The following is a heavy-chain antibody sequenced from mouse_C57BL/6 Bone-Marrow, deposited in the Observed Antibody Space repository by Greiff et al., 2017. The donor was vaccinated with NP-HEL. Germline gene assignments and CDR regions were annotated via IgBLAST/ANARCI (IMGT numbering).Heavy chain of an antibody. J-gene: IGHJ4*01. CDR2: IGPGSGST. V-gene: IGHV1-77*01. D-gene: IGHD1-1*01. CDR3: ARSFIYYYGYQGKPYAMDY. Sequence: QVHVKQSGAELVKPGASVKISCKASGYTFTDYYINWVKQRPGQGLEWIGKIGPGSGSTYYNEKFKGKATLTADKSSSTAYMQLSSLTSEDSAVYFCARSFIYYYGYQGKPYAMDYWGQGTSVTVSS. CDR1: GYTFTDYY.